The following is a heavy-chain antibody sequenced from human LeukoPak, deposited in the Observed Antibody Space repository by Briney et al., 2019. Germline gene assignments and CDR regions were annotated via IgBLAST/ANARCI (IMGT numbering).Heavy chain of an antibody. CDR3: AEGTTD. J-gene: IGHJ4*02. Sequence: GGALRLSCAPSGFTLTNHWMSWVRQAPGKGLEWGAHINQEGGVKFYVESVKSRVTITRDNAQNTLYLQMNSLRAEDTAVYYGAEGTTDWGQGTLVTVSS. V-gene: IGHV3-7*01. CDR2: INQEGGVK. D-gene: IGHD2/OR15-2a*01. CDR1: GFTLTNHW.